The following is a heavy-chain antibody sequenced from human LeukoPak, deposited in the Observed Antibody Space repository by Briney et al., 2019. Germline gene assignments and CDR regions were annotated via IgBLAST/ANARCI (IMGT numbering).Heavy chain of an antibody. CDR3: ARGRVSRRGPSAYYFDY. Sequence: ASVKVSCKASGYTFTSYDINRVRQATGQGLEWMGWMNPNSGNTGYAQKFQGRVTMTRNTSISTAYMELSSLRSEDTAVYYCARGRVSRRGPSAYYFDYWGQGTLVTVSS. V-gene: IGHV1-8*01. J-gene: IGHJ4*02. CDR1: GYTFTSYD. CDR2: MNPNSGNT. D-gene: IGHD3-10*01.